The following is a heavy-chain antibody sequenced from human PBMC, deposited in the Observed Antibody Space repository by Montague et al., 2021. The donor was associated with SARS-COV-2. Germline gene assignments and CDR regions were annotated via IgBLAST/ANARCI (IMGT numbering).Heavy chain of an antibody. J-gene: IGHJ6*02. CDR1: GFTFSSYA. D-gene: IGHD2/OR15-2a*01. Sequence: LRLSCAASGFTFSSYAMHWVRQAPGKGLEWVAVISYDGSNKYYADSVKGRFTISRDNSKNTLYLQMNSLRAEDTAVYYCARTLLDYYGMDVWGQGTTVTVSS. V-gene: IGHV3-30-3*01. CDR3: ARTLLDYYGMDV. CDR2: ISYDGSNK.